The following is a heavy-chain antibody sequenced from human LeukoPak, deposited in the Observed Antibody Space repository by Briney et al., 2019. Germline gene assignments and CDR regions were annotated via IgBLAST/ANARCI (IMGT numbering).Heavy chain of an antibody. CDR3: ARLPSTVVTPGYFDY. CDR1: GYSFTSYW. Sequence: GESLKISCKGSGYSFTSYWIGWVRQMSGKGLEWMGIIYPGDSDTRYSPSFQGQVTISADKSISTAYLQWSSLKASDTAMYYCARLPSTVVTPGYFDYWGQGTLVTVSS. CDR2: IYPGDSDT. D-gene: IGHD4-23*01. J-gene: IGHJ4*02. V-gene: IGHV5-51*01.